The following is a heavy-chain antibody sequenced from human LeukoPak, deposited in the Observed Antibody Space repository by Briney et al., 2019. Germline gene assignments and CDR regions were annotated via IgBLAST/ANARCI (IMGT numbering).Heavy chain of an antibody. CDR3: AKPNDFWSYYFDY. D-gene: IGHD3-3*01. Sequence: PGRSLRLSCAASGSTFSSYGMHWVRQAPGKGLEWVAVISYDGSNKHYADSVKGRFTISRDNSKNTLYLQMNSLRAEDTAVYYCAKPNDFWSYYFDYWGQGTLVTVSS. CDR1: GSTFSSYG. V-gene: IGHV3-30*18. J-gene: IGHJ4*02. CDR2: ISYDGSNK.